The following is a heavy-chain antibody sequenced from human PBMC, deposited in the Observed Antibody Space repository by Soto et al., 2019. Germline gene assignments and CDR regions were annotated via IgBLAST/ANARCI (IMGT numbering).Heavy chain of an antibody. CDR2: INAGNGNT. V-gene: IGHV1-3*01. CDR1: GYTFTSYG. CDR3: ARDPNDSSAYYHHYYYGMDV. D-gene: IGHD3-22*01. Sequence: ASVKVSCKASGYTFTSYGIHWVRQAPGQRLEWTGWINAGNGNTKYSEKFQSRVTSTRDTSASTAYLEQSSFRSEDKDVYYCARDPNDSSAYYHHYYYGMDVWGQGTTGTVSS. J-gene: IGHJ6*02.